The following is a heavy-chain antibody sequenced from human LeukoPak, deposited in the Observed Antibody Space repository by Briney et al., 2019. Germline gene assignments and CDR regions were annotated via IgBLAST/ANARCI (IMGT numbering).Heavy chain of an antibody. V-gene: IGHV3-30*03. CDR2: ISYDGSNK. D-gene: IGHD1-26*01. Sequence: GRSLRLSCAASGFTFSSYGMHWVRQAPGKGLEWVAVISYDGSNKYYADSVKGRFTISRDNSKNTLYVQMNSLRAEDTAVYYCAAISGSYKFFQHWGQGTLVTVSS. J-gene: IGHJ1*01. CDR1: GFTFSSYG. CDR3: AAISGSYKFFQH.